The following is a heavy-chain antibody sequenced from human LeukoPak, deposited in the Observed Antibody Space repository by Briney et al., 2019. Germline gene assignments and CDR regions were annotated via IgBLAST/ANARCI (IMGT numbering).Heavy chain of an antibody. V-gene: IGHV4-39*01. CDR3: ARHGPGYCSGVSCYYFDY. Sequence: PSETLTLTRTVSGGSISSSSDYWGWIRQPPVNGLEWIGSIYYSGSTYYNPSLKSRVTISVDTSKNQFSLKLSSVTAADTAVYYCARHGPGYCSGVSCYYFDYWGQGTLVTVSS. CDR1: GGSISSSSDY. J-gene: IGHJ4*02. CDR2: IYYSGST. D-gene: IGHD2-15*01.